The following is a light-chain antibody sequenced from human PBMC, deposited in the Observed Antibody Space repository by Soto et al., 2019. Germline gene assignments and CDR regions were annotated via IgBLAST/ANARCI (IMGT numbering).Light chain of an antibody. J-gene: IGLJ2*01. CDR2: EVS. CDR3: CSYAGSL. CDR1: SSDVGSYNL. Sequence: QSVLTQPASVSGSPGQSITISCTGTSSDVGSYNLVSWYQQHPGKAPKLMIYEVSKRPSGVSNRFSGSKSCNTASLTISGLQAEDEADYYCCSYAGSLFGGGTKLTVL. V-gene: IGLV2-23*02.